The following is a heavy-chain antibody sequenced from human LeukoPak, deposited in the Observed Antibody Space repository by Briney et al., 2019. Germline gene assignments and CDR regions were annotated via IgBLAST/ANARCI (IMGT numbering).Heavy chain of an antibody. Sequence: SETLSLTCTVSGYSISSGYYWGWIRQPPGKGLEWIGYIYYSGSTNYNPSLKSRVTISVDTSKNQFSLKLSSVTAADTAVYYCARDTTGDSGSLDWGQGTLVTVSS. D-gene: IGHD1-26*01. CDR1: GYSISSGYY. V-gene: IGHV4-61*01. CDR2: IYYSGST. CDR3: ARDTTGDSGSLD. J-gene: IGHJ4*02.